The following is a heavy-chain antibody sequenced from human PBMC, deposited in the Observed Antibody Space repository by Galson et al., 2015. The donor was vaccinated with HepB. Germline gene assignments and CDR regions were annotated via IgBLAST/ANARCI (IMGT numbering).Heavy chain of an antibody. CDR3: ARDGVMTTYSSSWYFFDY. J-gene: IGHJ4*02. Sequence: SLRLSCAASGFTFSSYSMNWVRQAPGKGLEWVSSISSSSSYIYYADSVKGRFTISRDNAKNSLYLQMNSLRAEDTAVYYCARDGVMTTYSSSWYFFDYWGQGTLVTVSS. V-gene: IGHV3-21*01. CDR2: ISSSSSYI. CDR1: GFTFSSYS. D-gene: IGHD6-13*01.